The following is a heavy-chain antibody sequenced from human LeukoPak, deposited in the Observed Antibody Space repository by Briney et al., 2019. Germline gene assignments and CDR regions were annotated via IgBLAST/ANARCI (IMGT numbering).Heavy chain of an antibody. D-gene: IGHD5-12*01. V-gene: IGHV3-53*01. Sequence: PGGSLRLSCAASGFTVSSNYMSWVRQAPGKGLEWVSVIYSGGSTYYADSVKGRFTISRDSSKNTLCLQMNSLRAEDTAVYYCARGVGGYDLLAYYYYYYMDVWGKGTTVTVSS. CDR2: IYSGGST. CDR1: GFTVSSNY. CDR3: ARGVGGYDLLAYYYYYYMDV. J-gene: IGHJ6*03.